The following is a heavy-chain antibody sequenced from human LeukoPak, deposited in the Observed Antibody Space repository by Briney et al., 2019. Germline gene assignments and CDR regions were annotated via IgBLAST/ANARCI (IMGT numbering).Heavy chain of an antibody. CDR3: ARGGWYPESFQH. CDR2: VYYSGST. D-gene: IGHD6-19*01. CDR1: GGSISSYY. Sequence: SGTLSLTCTVSGGSISSYYWNWIRQPPGKGLEWIGYVYYSGSTNYNPSLKSRVTISVDTSKNQFSLKLSSVTAADTAVYYCARGGWYPESFQHWGQGALVTVSS. V-gene: IGHV4-59*07. J-gene: IGHJ1*01.